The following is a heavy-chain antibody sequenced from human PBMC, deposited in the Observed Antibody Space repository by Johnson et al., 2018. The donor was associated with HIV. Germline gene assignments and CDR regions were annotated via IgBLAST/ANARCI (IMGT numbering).Heavy chain of an antibody. CDR2: ISYDGSNK. Sequence: QVQLVESGGGVVQPGTSLRLSCAASGLTFSHYPMHWVRQAPGKGLEWVAVISYDGSNKYYADSVKGRFTISRDNSKSTLFLQMNSLRLEDTAVYYCASGDDDGFCGQGTMVTVSS. CDR3: ASGDDDGF. J-gene: IGHJ3*01. D-gene: IGHD5-12*01. CDR1: GLTFSHYP. V-gene: IGHV3-30*04.